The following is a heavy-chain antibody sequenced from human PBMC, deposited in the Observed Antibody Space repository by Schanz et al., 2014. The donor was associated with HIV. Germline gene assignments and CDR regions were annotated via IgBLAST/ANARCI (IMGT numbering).Heavy chain of an antibody. CDR2: ISYDGNNK. CDR1: GFTFSSYG. Sequence: QVQLVESGGGVVQPGRSLRLSCAASGFTFSSYGMHWVRQAPGKGLEWVAVISYDGNNKYYADSVKGRFTTSRDNSRNTVYLQMNSLRAEDTAVYYCATSQGIMVATDFDYWGQGTLVTVSS. V-gene: IGHV3-33*03. CDR3: ATSQGIMVATDFDY. J-gene: IGHJ4*02. D-gene: IGHD5-12*01.